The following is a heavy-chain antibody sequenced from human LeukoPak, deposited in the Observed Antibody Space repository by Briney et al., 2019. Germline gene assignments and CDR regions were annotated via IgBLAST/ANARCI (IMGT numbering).Heavy chain of an antibody. D-gene: IGHD1-26*01. J-gene: IGHJ4*02. CDR2: IYYSGTT. V-gene: IGHV4-59*01. CDR3: ASGRPLGFDY. CDR1: ADSIGGYY. Sequence: SETLSLTCTVSADSIGGYYWTWIRQPPRKGLEWIGYIYYSGTTNYNPSLKSRVTISVDTSKNQFSLKLSSVTAADTAVYYCASGRPLGFDYWGQGTLVTVSS.